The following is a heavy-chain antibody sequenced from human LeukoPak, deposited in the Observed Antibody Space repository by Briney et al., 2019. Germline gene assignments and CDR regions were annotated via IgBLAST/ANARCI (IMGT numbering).Heavy chain of an antibody. J-gene: IGHJ4*02. CDR1: GFTFSSYG. CDR3: ARLISTSSSRFSDY. Sequence: GGSLRLSCAASGFTFSSYGMHWVRQAPGKGLEWVAVIWYDGSNKYYADSVKGRFTISRDTSRNTLYLQMHSLRAEDTAVYYCARLISTSSSRFSDYWGQGTLVTVSS. V-gene: IGHV3-33*01. D-gene: IGHD6-6*01. CDR2: IWYDGSNK.